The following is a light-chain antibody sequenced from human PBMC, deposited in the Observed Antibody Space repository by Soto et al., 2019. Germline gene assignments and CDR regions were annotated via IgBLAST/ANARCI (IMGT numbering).Light chain of an antibody. CDR2: DVT. Sequence: QSSLTQPASVSGSPGQSITISCPGTSTDVGGYKYVSWYQQHPGKAPKLMIYDVTSRPSGISNRFSGSKSGNTAFLIISGLQAEDEADYYCISYTSSDTYVFGTGTKVTVL. V-gene: IGLV2-14*01. CDR3: ISYTSSDTYV. J-gene: IGLJ1*01. CDR1: STDVGGYKY.